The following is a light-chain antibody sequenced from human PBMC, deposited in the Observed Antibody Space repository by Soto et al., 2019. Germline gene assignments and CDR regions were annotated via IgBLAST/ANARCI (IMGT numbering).Light chain of an antibody. CDR2: GVS. CDR3: QQYNNWPRT. CDR1: QSVSSN. J-gene: IGKJ1*01. Sequence: EIVMTQSPATLSVSPGERATLSCRASQSVSSNLAWYQQKPGQAPRLLIYGVSTRATGIPARFSGSGSGTEFTLTLRSLQSEDFAIYYCQQYNNWPRTFGQGTKVDIK. V-gene: IGKV3-15*01.